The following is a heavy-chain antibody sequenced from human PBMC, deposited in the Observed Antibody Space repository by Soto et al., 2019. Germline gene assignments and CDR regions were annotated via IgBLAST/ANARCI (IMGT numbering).Heavy chain of an antibody. CDR1: GFTSSNYA. CDR2: ISDSGGST. Sequence: EVQLLESGGGLVQPGGSLRLSCAASGFTSSNYAMSWVRQAPGKGLEWVSAISDSGGSTYYADSVKGRFTISRDNSKNPLYLQMNSLRAEDTAVYYCAKGSGREYYYDGMDVWGQGTTVTVSS. J-gene: IGHJ6*02. CDR3: AKGSGREYYYDGMDV. V-gene: IGHV3-23*01. D-gene: IGHD1-26*01.